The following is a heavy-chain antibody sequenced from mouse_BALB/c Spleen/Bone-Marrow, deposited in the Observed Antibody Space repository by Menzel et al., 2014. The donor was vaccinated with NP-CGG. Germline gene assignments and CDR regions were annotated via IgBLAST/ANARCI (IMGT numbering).Heavy chain of an antibody. CDR3: ARRRDYDRYFDV. J-gene: IGHJ1*01. D-gene: IGHD2-4*01. CDR2: IYPGDGDT. CDR1: GYAFSSSW. Sequence: VESGASVKISCKASGYAFSSSWMNWVKQRPGQGLEWIGRIYPGDGDTNYNGKFKGKATLTADKSSSTAYMQLSSLTSVDSAVYFCARRRDYDRYFDVWGAGTTVTVSS. V-gene: IGHV1-82*01.